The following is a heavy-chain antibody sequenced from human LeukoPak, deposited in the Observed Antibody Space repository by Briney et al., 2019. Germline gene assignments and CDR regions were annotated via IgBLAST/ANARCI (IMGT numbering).Heavy chain of an antibody. V-gene: IGHV3-30*03. CDR2: ISYDGSNK. D-gene: IGHD2-2*01. CDR1: GFTFSSYS. J-gene: IGHJ6*02. Sequence: GGSLRLSCAASGFTFSSYSMNWVRQAPGKGLEWVAVISYDGSNKYYADSVKGRFTISRDNSKNTLYLQMNSLRAEDTAVYYCAREDIVVVPAATYYYYYGMDVWGQGTTVTVSS. CDR3: AREDIVVVPAATYYYYYGMDV.